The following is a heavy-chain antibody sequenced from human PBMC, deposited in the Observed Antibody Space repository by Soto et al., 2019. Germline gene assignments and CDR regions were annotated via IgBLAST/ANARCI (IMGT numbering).Heavy chain of an antibody. CDR3: AREDAARIERWFDA. V-gene: IGHV4-31*11. CDR2: IYSSGST. Sequence: QVPLQASGPRLVKPSQTLSLSCAVSGGSIISASYSWNWIRQSPGRGLEWIGHIYSSGSTYYNPSLKSRVSISVDTSNNQFSLKLTSVTAADTAVSFCAREDAARIERWFDAWGQGILVTVSS. CDR1: GGSIISASYS. D-gene: IGHD6-6*01. J-gene: IGHJ5*02.